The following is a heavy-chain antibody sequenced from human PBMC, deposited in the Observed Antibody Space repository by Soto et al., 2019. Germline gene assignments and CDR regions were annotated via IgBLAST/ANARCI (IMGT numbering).Heavy chain of an antibody. CDR1: GFTFSDYF. J-gene: IGHJ4*02. CDR3: ARDYDFWSGYLSGHFDY. V-gene: IGHV3-11*06. D-gene: IGHD3-3*01. Sequence: QVQLVESGGGLVKPGGSLRLSCAASGFTFSDYFLTWIRQAPGKGLEGLAYIGSSSSDTNYADSVKGRFTISRDNAKNSLFLQMNNLRVDDTAVYYCARDYDFWSGYLSGHFDYWGQGTLVTVSS. CDR2: IGSSSSDT.